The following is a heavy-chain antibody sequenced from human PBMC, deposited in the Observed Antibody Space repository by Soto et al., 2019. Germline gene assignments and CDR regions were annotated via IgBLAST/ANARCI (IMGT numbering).Heavy chain of an antibody. CDR2: IIPIFGTA. CDR3: ARLVRVRNPHASWYEGWFDP. D-gene: IGHD6-13*01. Sequence: QVQLVQSGAEVKKPGSSVKVSCKASGGTFSSYAISWVRQAPGQGLEWMGGIIPIFGTANYAQKFQGRVTITADKSTSTAYMELSSLRSEDTVVYYCARLVRVRNPHASWYEGWFDPWGQGTLVTVSS. CDR1: GGTFSSYA. J-gene: IGHJ5*02. V-gene: IGHV1-69*06.